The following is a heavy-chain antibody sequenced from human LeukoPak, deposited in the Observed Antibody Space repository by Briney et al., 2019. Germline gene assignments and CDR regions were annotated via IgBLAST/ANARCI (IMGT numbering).Heavy chain of an antibody. CDR1: GDTFNVYY. Sequence: ASVKVSCKASGDTFNVYYTHWVRQAPGQGLEWMGWINLNSGGTKYPQKFQDRINMTRDTSIKTAYMELSWLKSDDTAVYYCARLNRDDYKYYDQWGQGTLVTVSS. V-gene: IGHV1-2*02. D-gene: IGHD5-24*01. CDR3: ARLNRDDYKYYDQ. J-gene: IGHJ4*02. CDR2: INLNSGGT.